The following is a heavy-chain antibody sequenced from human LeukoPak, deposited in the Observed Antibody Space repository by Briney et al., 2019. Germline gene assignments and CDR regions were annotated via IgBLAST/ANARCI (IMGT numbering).Heavy chain of an antibody. V-gene: IGHV3-30*18. Sequence: GRSLRLSCAASGFTFSSYGMHWVRQAPGKGLEWVAVISYDGSNKYYADSVKGRFTISRDNSKNTLYLQMNSLRAEDTAVYYCAEEASTVTTVYYYYYYGMDVWGQGTTVTVSS. CDR2: ISYDGSNK. D-gene: IGHD4-17*01. CDR3: AEEASTVTTVYYYYYYGMDV. CDR1: GFTFSSYG. J-gene: IGHJ6*02.